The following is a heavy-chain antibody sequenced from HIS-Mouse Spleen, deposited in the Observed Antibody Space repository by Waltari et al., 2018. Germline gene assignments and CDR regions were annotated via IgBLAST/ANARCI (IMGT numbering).Heavy chain of an antibody. CDR1: GGSISSISYY. V-gene: IGHV4-39*07. J-gene: IGHJ2*01. CDR3: AREIPYSSSWYDWYFDL. D-gene: IGHD6-13*01. CDR2: IYYSGRT. Sequence: QLQLQESGPGLVKPSETLSLTCTVSGGSISSISYYWGWIRQPPGKGLEWIGGIYYSGRTYDNPSLKSRVTISVDTSKNQFSLKLSSVTAADTAVYYCAREIPYSSSWYDWYFDLWGRGTLVTVSS.